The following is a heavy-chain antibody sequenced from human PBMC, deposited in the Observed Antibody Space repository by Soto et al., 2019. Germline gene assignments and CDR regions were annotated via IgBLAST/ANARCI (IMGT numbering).Heavy chain of an antibody. J-gene: IGHJ4*02. Sequence: GGSLRLSCAASGFTFSTYAMSWVRQAPGKGLEWVSTISGSGLSTFYADSVKGRFTISRDNSKNTLFLQMNSLRAEDTAVYYCANEHYDSSGIVDYWGQGTLVTVSS. V-gene: IGHV3-23*01. D-gene: IGHD3-22*01. CDR3: ANEHYDSSGIVDY. CDR2: ISGSGLST. CDR1: GFTFSTYA.